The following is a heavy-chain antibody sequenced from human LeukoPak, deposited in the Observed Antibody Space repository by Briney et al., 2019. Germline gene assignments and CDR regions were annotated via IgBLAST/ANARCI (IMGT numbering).Heavy chain of an antibody. CDR2: ISTSGSDI. Sequence: GGSLRLSCAASGFTFSSYGMNWVRQAPGKGLEWVAYISTSGSDIYYADSVKGRFTISRDNAKNSLYLQMNSLRAEDTATYYCAREGTGRYYYYYYMDVWGKGTTVTISS. CDR1: GFTFSSYG. D-gene: IGHD1-1*01. J-gene: IGHJ6*03. CDR3: AREGTGRYYYYYYMDV. V-gene: IGHV3-48*03.